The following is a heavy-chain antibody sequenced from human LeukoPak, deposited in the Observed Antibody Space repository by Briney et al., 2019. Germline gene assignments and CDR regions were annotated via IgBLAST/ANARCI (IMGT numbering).Heavy chain of an antibody. D-gene: IGHD2-21*02. CDR2: ISLTTTTV. CDR1: GFTFSSSYS. CDR3: ARDGDWAFDY. Sequence: PGGSLRLSCAASGFTFSSSYSMNWVRQAPGKGLEWVAHISLTTTTVSYADSVKGRFTMSRDNAKNSLFLQMNSLRAEDTAVYYCARDGDWAFDYWGQGTLVTASS. V-gene: IGHV3-48*01. J-gene: IGHJ4*02.